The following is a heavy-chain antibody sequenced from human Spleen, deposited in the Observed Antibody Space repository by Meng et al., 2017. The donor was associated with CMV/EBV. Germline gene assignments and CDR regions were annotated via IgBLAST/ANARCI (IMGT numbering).Heavy chain of an antibody. CDR3: ARKRIAAADWFDP. CDR2: INPSGGST. J-gene: IGHJ5*02. Sequence: ASVKVSCKASGYTFTSYYMHWVRQAPGQGLEWMGIINPSGGSTSYAQKFQGRVTMTRDTSTSTVYMELSSLRSENTAVYYCARKRIAAADWFDPWGQGTLVTVSS. V-gene: IGHV1-46*01. CDR1: GYTFTSYY. D-gene: IGHD6-13*01.